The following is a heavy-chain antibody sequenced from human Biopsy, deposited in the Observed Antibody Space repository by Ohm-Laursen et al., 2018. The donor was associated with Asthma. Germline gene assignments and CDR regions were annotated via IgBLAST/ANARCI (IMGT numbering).Heavy chain of an antibody. J-gene: IGHJ4*02. D-gene: IGHD2-2*01. V-gene: IGHV1-69*13. CDR2: INSVFGTA. Sequence: ASVKVSCKSLGGTFNTYVIGWVRQAPGQGLEWIGGINSVFGTATYPQKFQDRVTITADDSTSTVYMELSSLRSEDTAVYYCARKAGSCISRTCYSLDFWGQGTLVTVSS. CDR3: ARKAGSCISRTCYSLDF. CDR1: GGTFNTYV.